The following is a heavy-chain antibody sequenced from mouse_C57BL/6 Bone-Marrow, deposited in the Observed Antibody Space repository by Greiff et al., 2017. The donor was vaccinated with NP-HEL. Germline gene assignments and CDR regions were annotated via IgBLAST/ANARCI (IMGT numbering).Heavy chain of an antibody. CDR1: GYTFTSYW. CDR3: ARGRGQATAWFAY. D-gene: IGHD3-2*02. Sequence: QVQLQQPGAELVKPGASVKVSCKASGYTFTSYWMPWVQQRPGQGLEWIGRIHPSDGDTNYNQKFKGKATLTVDKSSSTAYLQLSSLTSEDSAVYYCARGRGQATAWFAYWGQGTLVTVSA. J-gene: IGHJ3*01. V-gene: IGHV1-74*01. CDR2: IHPSDGDT.